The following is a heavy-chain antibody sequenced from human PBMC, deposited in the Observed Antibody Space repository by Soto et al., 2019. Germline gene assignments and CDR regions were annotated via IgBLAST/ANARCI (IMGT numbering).Heavy chain of an antibody. CDR2: ISGSGGST. J-gene: IGHJ4*02. V-gene: IGHV3-23*01. CDR1: GFTFSTYA. CDR3: AKEGGSYVGSTTLGYFDY. Sequence: GGSLRLSCAASGFTFSTYAMSWVRQAPGKGLEWVSAISGSGGSTYYADSVKGRFTISRDNSKNTLFLQMTSLRADDTAVYYCAKEGGSYVGSTTLGYFDYWGQGTLVTVSS. D-gene: IGHD1-26*01.